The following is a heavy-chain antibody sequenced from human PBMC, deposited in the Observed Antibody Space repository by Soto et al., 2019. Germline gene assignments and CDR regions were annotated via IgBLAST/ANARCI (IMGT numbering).Heavy chain of an antibody. Sequence: SETLSLTCTVSGGSISSGGYYWSWIRQHPGKGLEWIGYIYYSGSTYYNPSLKSRVTISVDTSKNQFSLKLSSVTAADTAVYYCARGGNSNAFDTWGQGTMVTVSS. CDR3: ARGGNSNAFDT. J-gene: IGHJ3*02. CDR1: GGSISSGGYY. V-gene: IGHV4-31*03. D-gene: IGHD2-21*02. CDR2: IYYSGST.